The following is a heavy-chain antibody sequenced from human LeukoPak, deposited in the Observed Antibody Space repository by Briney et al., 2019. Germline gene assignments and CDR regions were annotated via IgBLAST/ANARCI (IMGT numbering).Heavy chain of an antibody. D-gene: IGHD1-26*01. CDR3: AETVGASNAFDI. CDR1: GGSISTSNYY. J-gene: IGHJ3*02. V-gene: IGHV4-39*01. CDR2: IYFSGTT. Sequence: SETLSLTCTVSGGSISTSNYYWGWIRQPPGKGLEWIGIIYFSGTTYYNPSLKSRVTISVDTSKNQFSLKLSSVTAADTAVYHCAETVGASNAFDIWGQGTMVTVSS.